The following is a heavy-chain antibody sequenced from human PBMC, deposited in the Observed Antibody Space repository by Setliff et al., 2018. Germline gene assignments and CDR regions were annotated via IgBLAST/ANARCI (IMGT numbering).Heavy chain of an antibody. J-gene: IGHJ4*02. CDR3: ASERESASRQTYFDS. CDR2: IYHSGST. V-gene: IGHV4-38-2*02. CDR1: GYSISSGYY. D-gene: IGHD2-15*01. Sequence: SETLSLTCTVSGYSISSGYYWGWIRQPPGKGLEWIGSIYHSGSTYYNPSLKSRVTILSDTSKNRFSLILSSVTAADTAVYYCASERESASRQTYFDSWGQGTLVTV.